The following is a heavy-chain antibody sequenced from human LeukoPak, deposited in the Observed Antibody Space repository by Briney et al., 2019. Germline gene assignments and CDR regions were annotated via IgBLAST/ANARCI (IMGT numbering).Heavy chain of an antibody. J-gene: IGHJ6*03. D-gene: IGHD3-10*01. CDR1: GGSISSYY. CDR2: IYTSGST. V-gene: IGHV4-4*07. CDR3: AREADYGSGSYFGYYYYMDV. Sequence: SETLSLTCTVSGGSISSYYWSWIRQPAGKGLEWIGRIYTSGSTNYNPSLMSRVTMSVDTSKNQFSLKLSSVTAADTAVYYCAREADYGSGSYFGYYYYMDVWGKGTTVTVSS.